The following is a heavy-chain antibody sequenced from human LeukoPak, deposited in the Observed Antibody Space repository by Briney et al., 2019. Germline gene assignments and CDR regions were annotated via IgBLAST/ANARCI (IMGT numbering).Heavy chain of an antibody. Sequence: GGSLRLSCAASGFTFSTYWINWVRQAPGKGLEWVAVINQDGNEKYYVDSVRGRFTISRDNAKNSLYLQMNSLRAEDTAVYYCARGTYSSPFQHWGQGTLVTVSS. CDR3: ARGTYSSPFQH. D-gene: IGHD6-13*01. CDR1: GFTFSTYW. J-gene: IGHJ1*01. V-gene: IGHV3-7*01. CDR2: INQDGNEK.